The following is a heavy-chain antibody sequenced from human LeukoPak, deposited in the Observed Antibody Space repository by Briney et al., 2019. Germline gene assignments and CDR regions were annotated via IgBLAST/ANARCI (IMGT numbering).Heavy chain of an antibody. CDR1: GGTFSSYA. D-gene: IGHD4-11*01. CDR2: IIPIFGTA. CDR3: ASIKATDPYSNYVEPFDY. J-gene: IGHJ4*02. V-gene: IGHV1-69*13. Sequence: GASVKVSCKASGGTFSSYAISWVRQAPGQGLEWMGGIIPIFGTANYAQKFQGRVTITADESTSTAYMELSSLRSEDTAVYYCASIKATDPYSNYVEPFDYWGQGTLVTVSS.